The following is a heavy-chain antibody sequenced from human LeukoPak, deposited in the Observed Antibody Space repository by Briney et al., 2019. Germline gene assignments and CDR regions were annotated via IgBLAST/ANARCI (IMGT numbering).Heavy chain of an antibody. Sequence: GGSLRLSCAASGFTFSSYTMSWVRQAPGKGLEWVSTITTSDGNTYYADFVKGRFTVSRDNSKNTLYLQMNSLRAEDTAVYYCAKDGGLWVSAHWGDSWGRGTLVTVSS. CDR3: AKDGGLWVSAHWGDS. D-gene: IGHD7-27*01. J-gene: IGHJ4*02. V-gene: IGHV3-23*01. CDR2: ITTSDGNT. CDR1: GFTFSSYT.